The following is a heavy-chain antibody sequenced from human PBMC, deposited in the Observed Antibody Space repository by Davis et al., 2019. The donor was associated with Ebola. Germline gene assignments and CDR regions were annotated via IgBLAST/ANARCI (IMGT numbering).Heavy chain of an antibody. J-gene: IGHJ6*02. D-gene: IGHD6-6*01. CDR3: ARDSSSSADTLCGMDV. V-gene: IGHV4-34*01. CDR1: GGSFSGYY. CDR2: INHSGST. Sequence: MPSETLSLTYAVYGGSFSGYYWSWIRQPPGKGLEWIGEINHSGSTNYNPSLKSRVTISVDTSKNQFSLKLSSVTAADTAVYYCARDSSSSADTLCGMDVWGQGTTVTVSS.